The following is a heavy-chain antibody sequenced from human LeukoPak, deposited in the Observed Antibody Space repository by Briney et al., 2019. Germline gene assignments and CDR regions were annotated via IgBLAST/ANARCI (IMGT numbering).Heavy chain of an antibody. CDR1: GFSFSNHG. CDR3: ARDSYQDYYGRFDP. V-gene: IGHV3-33*01. J-gene: IGHJ5*02. CDR2: IWDDGNNK. D-gene: IGHD3-10*01. Sequence: GGSLGLSCAASGFSFSNHGMHWVRQAPGKRLEWVAVIWDDGNNKRYANSVNGRFTISRDNSENTLYLQMNGLTAEDTAMYYCARDSYQDYYGRFDPWGQGTLVIVSS.